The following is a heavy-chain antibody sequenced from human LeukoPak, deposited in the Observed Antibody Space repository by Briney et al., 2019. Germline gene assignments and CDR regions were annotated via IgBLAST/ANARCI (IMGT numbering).Heavy chain of an antibody. CDR3: ARVTVSGWYTALDY. CDR2: INSGGSST. CDR1: GFTFNNYW. V-gene: IGHV3-74*01. J-gene: IGHJ4*02. Sequence: GGSLRLSCEASGFTFNNYWMHWVRQVPGEGLVWVSHINSGGSSTSYADSVKGRFTVFRDNAKNTLYLLMSNLRAEDTAVYYCARVTVSGWYTALDYWGQGTLVSVSS. D-gene: IGHD6-19*01.